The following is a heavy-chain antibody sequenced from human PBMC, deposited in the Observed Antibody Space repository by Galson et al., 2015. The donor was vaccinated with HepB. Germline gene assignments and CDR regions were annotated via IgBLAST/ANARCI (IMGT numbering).Heavy chain of an antibody. CDR1: GGTFSSYA. Sequence: SVKVSCKASGGTFSSYAISWVRQAPGQGLEWMGGIIPIFGTANYAQKFQGRVTITADESTSTAYMKLSSLRSEDTAVYYCARAGADCSSTSCYVHLNYYYGMDVWGQGTTVTVSS. V-gene: IGHV1-69*13. CDR3: ARAGADCSSTSCYVHLNYYYGMDV. J-gene: IGHJ6*02. D-gene: IGHD2-2*01. CDR2: IIPIFGTA.